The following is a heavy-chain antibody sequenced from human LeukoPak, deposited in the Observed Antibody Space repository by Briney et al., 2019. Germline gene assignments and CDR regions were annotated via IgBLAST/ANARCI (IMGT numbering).Heavy chain of an antibody. J-gene: IGHJ5*02. CDR2: INPNSGGT. Sequence: ASVKVSCKASGYTFTGYYMHWVRQAPGQGLEWMGWINPNSGGTNYAQKFQGRATMTRDTSISTAYMELSRLRSDDTAVYYCAREPLGVPAADGNWFDPWGQGTLVTVSS. CDR3: AREPLGVPAADGNWFDP. D-gene: IGHD2-2*01. CDR1: GYTFTGYY. V-gene: IGHV1-2*02.